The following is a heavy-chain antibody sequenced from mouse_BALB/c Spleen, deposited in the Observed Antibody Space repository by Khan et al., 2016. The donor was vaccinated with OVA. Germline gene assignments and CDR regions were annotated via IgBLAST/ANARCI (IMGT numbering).Heavy chain of an antibody. J-gene: IGHJ1*01. D-gene: IGHD2-1*01. Sequence: EVELVESGGGLVKPGGSLKLSCAASGFTFSSYTLSWVRQTPEMRLEWVATISSGATYTYYPDSVKGRFTISRDTAKNILYLQMSSLKSEDTAMSYCSRDGNYAHWYFDVWGAGTTVTVSS. CDR2: ISSGATYT. CDR3: SRDGNYAHWYFDV. CDR1: GFTFSSYT. V-gene: IGHV5-6-4*01.